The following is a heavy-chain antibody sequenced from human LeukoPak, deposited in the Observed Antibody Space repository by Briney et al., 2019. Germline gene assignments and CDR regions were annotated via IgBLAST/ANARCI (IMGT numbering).Heavy chain of an antibody. CDR3: ARIPTYCKHDY. CDR2: INPGGSDT. CDR1: GYTFTNYH. J-gene: IGHJ4*02. Sequence: GDSLKISCKASGYTFTNYHIAWVRQMAGEGLEWMGIINPGGSDTRYSPSFQGHVTISVDKSINTAYLQWSSLKASDTAIYYCARIPTYCKHDYWGQGTLVTVPS. D-gene: IGHD1-1*01. V-gene: IGHV5-51*01.